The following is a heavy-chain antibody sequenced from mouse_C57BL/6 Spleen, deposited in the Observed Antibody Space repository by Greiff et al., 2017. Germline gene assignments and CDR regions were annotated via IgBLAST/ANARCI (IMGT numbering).Heavy chain of an antibody. J-gene: IGHJ2*01. D-gene: IGHD1-1*02. CDR3: ARRGGNLCIDY. CDR2: IYPGDGDT. Sequence: VKLVESGAELVKPGASVKISCKASGYAFSSYWMNWVKQRPGKGLEWIGQIYPGDGDTNYNGKFKGKATLTADKSSSTAYMQRSSLTSEDSAVYFCARRGGNLCIDYWGQGTTLTVSS. V-gene: IGHV1-80*01. CDR1: GYAFSSYW.